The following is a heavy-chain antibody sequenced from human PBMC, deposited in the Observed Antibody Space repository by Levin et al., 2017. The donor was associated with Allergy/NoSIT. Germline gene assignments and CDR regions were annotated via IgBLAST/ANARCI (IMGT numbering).Heavy chain of an antibody. CDR3: AAYNYGSLDY. CDR1: GGSFSDNY. CDR2: SNHGGIT. J-gene: IGHJ4*02. D-gene: IGHD5-18*01. V-gene: IGHV4-34*01. Sequence: SCAVHGGSFSDNYWSWIRQPPGKGLEWIGESNHGGITNYNPSLKSRVTISVDTSKNQFSLKLSSVTAADTALYYCAAYNYGSLDYWGQGTLVTVSS.